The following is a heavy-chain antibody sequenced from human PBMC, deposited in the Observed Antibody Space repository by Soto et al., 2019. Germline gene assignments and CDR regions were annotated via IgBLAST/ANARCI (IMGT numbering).Heavy chain of an antibody. V-gene: IGHV4-34*01. J-gene: IGHJ6*02. Sequence: QVQLQQWGAGLLKPSETLSLTCAVYGGSFSGYYWSWIRQPPGQGLEWVAEINHSGSTNYNPSLKSRVTISVDTSTNQFSRKMSSVTAADTAVYYCARTRTNYGMDVWGQGTTVTVSS. CDR3: ARTRTNYGMDV. CDR1: GGSFSGYY. D-gene: IGHD2-2*01. CDR2: INHSGST.